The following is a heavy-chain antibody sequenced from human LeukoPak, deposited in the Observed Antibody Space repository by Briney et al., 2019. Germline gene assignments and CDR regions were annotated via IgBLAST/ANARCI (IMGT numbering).Heavy chain of an antibody. Sequence: GRSLRLSPAASGFTFTTYAMGWVRHAPRMGLEWVSAICGSGDTTYSADSVKGRFTISRDNSRDTLFLQMSSLRVEDTAVYYCVKDPGSSWYVLYWGQGTLVTVSS. CDR1: GFTFTTYA. CDR3: VKDPGSSWYVLY. V-gene: IGHV3-23*01. J-gene: IGHJ4*02. CDR2: ICGSGDTT. D-gene: IGHD6-13*01.